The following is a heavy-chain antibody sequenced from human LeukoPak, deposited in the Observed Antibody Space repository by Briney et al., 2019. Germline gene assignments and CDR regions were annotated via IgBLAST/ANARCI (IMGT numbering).Heavy chain of an antibody. Sequence: NTSETLSLTCTVSGGSISSGGYYWSWIRQHPGKGLEWIGYIYYSGSTYYNPSLKSRVTISVDTSKNQFSLKLSSVTAADTAVYYCARDHCSSTSCYGFDYWGQGTLVTVSS. J-gene: IGHJ4*02. D-gene: IGHD2-2*01. V-gene: IGHV4-31*03. CDR3: ARDHCSSTSCYGFDY. CDR1: GGSISSGGYY. CDR2: IYYSGST.